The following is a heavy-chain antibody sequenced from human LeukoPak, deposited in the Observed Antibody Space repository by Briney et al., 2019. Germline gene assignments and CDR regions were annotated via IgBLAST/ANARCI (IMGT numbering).Heavy chain of an antibody. J-gene: IGHJ5*02. V-gene: IGHV3-53*01. D-gene: IGHD3-9*01. Sequence: GGSLRLSCAASGFTVSHTYMSWVRQAPGKGLEWVSVIYNDGSTYYADSVKGRFTLARDSSNNTLYLQLNSLRAEDTALYYCARDNRFLRYFDPWGQGTLVTVSS. CDR2: IYNDGST. CDR1: GFTVSHTY. CDR3: ARDNRFLRYFDP.